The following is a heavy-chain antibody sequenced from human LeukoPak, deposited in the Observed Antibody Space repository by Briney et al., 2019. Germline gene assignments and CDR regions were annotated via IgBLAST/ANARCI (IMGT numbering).Heavy chain of an antibody. CDR3: ASARHGDSTWAY. D-gene: IGHD4-17*01. Sequence: GESLKISCKGSGTSFINYWIGWVRQMPGKGLEWMGFIHFRDFEIRYRPSFQGQVTISADRSISTAYLQWSSLKASDSAIYYCASARHGDSTWAYWGQGTVVTVSS. J-gene: IGHJ4*02. CDR1: GTSFINYW. CDR2: IHFRDFEI. V-gene: IGHV5-51*01.